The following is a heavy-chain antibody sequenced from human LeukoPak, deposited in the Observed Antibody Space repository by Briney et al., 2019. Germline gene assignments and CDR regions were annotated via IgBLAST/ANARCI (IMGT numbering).Heavy chain of an antibody. J-gene: IGHJ4*02. Sequence: GGSLRLSCAASGFTFSSYAMHWVRQAPGKGLEWVAVISYDGSNKYYADSVKGRFTISRDNSKNTLYLQMNSLRAEDTAVYHCASSPYYYGSGLDYWGQGTLVTVSS. CDR1: GFTFSSYA. V-gene: IGHV3-30-3*01. D-gene: IGHD3-10*01. CDR3: ASSPYYYGSGLDY. CDR2: ISYDGSNK.